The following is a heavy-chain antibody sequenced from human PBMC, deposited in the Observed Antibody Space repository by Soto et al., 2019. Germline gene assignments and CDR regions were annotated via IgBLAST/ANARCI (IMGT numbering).Heavy chain of an antibody. V-gene: IGHV1-18*01. CDR2: ISAYNGNT. Sequence: ASVKVSCKASGYTFTSYGISWVRQAPGQGLEWMGWISAYNGNTNYAQKLQGRVTMTTDTSTSTAYMELRSLRSDDTAVYYCARLLGVYYXFWSGYDHAFDYYGMDVWGQGTTVTVSS. D-gene: IGHD3-3*01. CDR3: ARLLGVYYXFWSGYDHAFDYYGMDV. J-gene: IGHJ6*02. CDR1: GYTFTSYG.